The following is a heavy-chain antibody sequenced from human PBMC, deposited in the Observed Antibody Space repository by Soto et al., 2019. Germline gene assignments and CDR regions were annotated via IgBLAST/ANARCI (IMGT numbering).Heavy chain of an antibody. CDR3: ARHSGNNLSPFDY. CDR1: GFSFTTYW. D-gene: IGHD1-26*01. J-gene: IGHJ4*02. CDR2: IYPGDSDT. Sequence: GESLKISCKGSGFSFTTYWIGWVRQMPGKGLEWMGTIYPGDSDTRYSPSFQGQVTISADKSISTAYLQWSSLKASDTAMYFCARHSGNNLSPFDYWGEGTLVTVSS. V-gene: IGHV5-51*01.